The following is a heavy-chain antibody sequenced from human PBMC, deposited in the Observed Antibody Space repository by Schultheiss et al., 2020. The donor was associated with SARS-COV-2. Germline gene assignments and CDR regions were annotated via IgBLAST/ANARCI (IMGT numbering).Heavy chain of an antibody. Sequence: SETLSLTCTVSGGSISSGGYYWSWIRQPPGKGLEWIGEINHSGSTNYNPSLKSRVTISVDTSKNQFSLKLSSVTAADTAVYYCAKSALVVHFLDYWGQGTLVTVSS. D-gene: IGHD6-6*01. CDR3: AKSALVVHFLDY. CDR2: INHSGST. CDR1: GGSISSGGYY. V-gene: IGHV4-31*03. J-gene: IGHJ4*02.